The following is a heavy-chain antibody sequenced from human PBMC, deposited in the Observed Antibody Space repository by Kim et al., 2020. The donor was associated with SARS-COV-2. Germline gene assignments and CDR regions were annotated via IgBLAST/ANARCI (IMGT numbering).Heavy chain of an antibody. CDR2: IYYSGST. D-gene: IGHD3-22*01. CDR1: GGSISSSSYY. CDR3: ARVVGYYDSSGYYPPIDAFDI. V-gene: IGHV4-39*07. J-gene: IGHJ3*02. Sequence: SETLSLTCTVSGGSISSSSYYWGWIRQPPGKGLEWIGSIYYSGSTYYNPSLKSRVTISVDTSKNQFSLKLSSVTAADTAVYYCARVVGYYDSSGYYPPIDAFDIWGQGTMVTVSS.